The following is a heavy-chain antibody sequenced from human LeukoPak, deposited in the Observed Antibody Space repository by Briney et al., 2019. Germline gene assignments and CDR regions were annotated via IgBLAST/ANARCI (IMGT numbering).Heavy chain of an antibody. CDR3: ARVSVVYGMDV. J-gene: IGHJ6*02. D-gene: IGHD4-23*01. Sequence: SETLPLTCTVSGGSISSDYWAWIRQPPGKGLEWIGYMYYTGSTNYNPSLKSRVTISLATSKNQFSLKLSSVTAADTAVYYCARVSVVYGMDVWGRGTTVTVSS. CDR2: MYYTGST. CDR1: GGSISSDY. V-gene: IGHV4-59*01.